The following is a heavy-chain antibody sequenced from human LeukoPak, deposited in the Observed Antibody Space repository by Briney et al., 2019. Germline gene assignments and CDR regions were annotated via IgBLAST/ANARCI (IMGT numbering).Heavy chain of an antibody. V-gene: IGHV3-74*01. Sequence: GGSLRLSCAAPGFTFNTYIMHWVRQAPGKGLVWVSRIDTDGKTTTYADSVKGRFTISRDNAKNMLYLQMNSLRVEDTAVYYCVRDKDGYNFWGQGTLVSVSS. CDR3: VRDKDGYNF. J-gene: IGHJ4*02. CDR2: IDTDGKTT. D-gene: IGHD5-24*01. CDR1: GFTFNTYI.